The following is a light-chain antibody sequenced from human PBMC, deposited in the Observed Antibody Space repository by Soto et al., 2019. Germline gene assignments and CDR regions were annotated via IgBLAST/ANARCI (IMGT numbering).Light chain of an antibody. J-gene: IGLJ3*02. V-gene: IGLV6-57*03. CDR1: SGSIASNY. Sequence: NFMLTQPHSVSESPGKTVTISCTRSSGSIASNYVQWYQQRPGSAPTTVIYEDNQRPSGVPDRFSGSIDSSSNSASLTISGLKIEDEADYYCQSYDSSNQGVFGGGTKVTVL. CDR2: EDN. CDR3: QSYDSSNQGV.